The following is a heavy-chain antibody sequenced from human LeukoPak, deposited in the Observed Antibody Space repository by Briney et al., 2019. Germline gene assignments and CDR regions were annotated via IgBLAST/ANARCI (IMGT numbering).Heavy chain of an antibody. J-gene: IGHJ4*02. V-gene: IGHV4-59*01. Sequence: SPSETLSLTCTVSGGSISSYYWSWIRQPPGKGLEWIGYIYYSGSTNYNPSLKSRVTISVDTSKNQFSLKLSSVTAADTAVYYCASQIYCSSTSCAHVLDYWGQGTLVTVSS. CDR1: GGSISSYY. D-gene: IGHD2-2*01. CDR2: IYYSGST. CDR3: ASQIYCSSTSCAHVLDY.